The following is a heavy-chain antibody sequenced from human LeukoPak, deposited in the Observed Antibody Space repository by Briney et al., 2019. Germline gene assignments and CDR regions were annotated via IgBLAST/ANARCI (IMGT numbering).Heavy chain of an antibody. CDR1: GGSISSSY. CDR3: ARRAIVLMGFDY. V-gene: IGHV4-59*08. Sequence: SETLSLTCTVSGGSISSSYWSWIRQPPGKGLEWIGYISYSGSTNYNPSLKSRVTISVDTSKNQFSLKLSSVTAADTAVYYCARRAIVLMGFDYWGQGTLVTVSS. D-gene: IGHD2-8*01. J-gene: IGHJ4*02. CDR2: ISYSGST.